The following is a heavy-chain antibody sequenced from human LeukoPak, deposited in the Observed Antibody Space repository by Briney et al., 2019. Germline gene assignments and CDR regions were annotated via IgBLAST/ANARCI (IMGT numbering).Heavy chain of an antibody. CDR3: ARGFGYSYVDY. V-gene: IGHV4-59*01. CDR2: IYYSGST. D-gene: IGHD5-18*01. J-gene: IGHJ4*02. CDR1: GGSISSYY. Sequence: SETLSLTCTVSGGSISSYYWSWIRQPPGKGLEWIGYIYYSGSTNYNPSLKSRVTISVDTSKNQFSLKLNSVTAADTAVYYCARGFGYSYVDYWGQGTLVTVSS.